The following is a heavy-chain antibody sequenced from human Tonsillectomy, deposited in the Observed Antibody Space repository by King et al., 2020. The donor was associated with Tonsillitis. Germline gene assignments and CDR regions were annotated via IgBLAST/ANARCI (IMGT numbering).Heavy chain of an antibody. D-gene: IGHD6-13*01. V-gene: IGHV3-21*01. CDR3: ARDTLAGYSSIHVRYMEYYYGMDV. CDR1: GFTFSSYS. CDR2: ISSSSSYI. J-gene: IGHJ6*02. Sequence: VQLVESGGGLVKPGGSLRLSCAASGFTFSSYSMNWVRQAPGKGLEWVASISSSSSYIYYADSVKGRFTISRDNAKNSLYLQMNSLGAEDTAVYYCARDTLAGYSSIHVRYMEYYYGMDVWGQGTTVTVSS.